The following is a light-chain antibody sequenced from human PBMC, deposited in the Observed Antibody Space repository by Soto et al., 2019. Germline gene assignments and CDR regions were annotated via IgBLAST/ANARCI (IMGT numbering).Light chain of an antibody. J-gene: IGKJ2*01. Sequence: EILLTQSPGTLSLSPGDRATLSCRTSQSVGSTYLAWYQQKPGQAPRLLIYEASRSATGIPDRFSGSGSGTDFSLTISRLVPEDVAVSYYQQYGTSPRYTFGQGTKLEIK. CDR2: EAS. CDR1: QSVGSTY. V-gene: IGKV3-20*01. CDR3: QQYGTSPRYT.